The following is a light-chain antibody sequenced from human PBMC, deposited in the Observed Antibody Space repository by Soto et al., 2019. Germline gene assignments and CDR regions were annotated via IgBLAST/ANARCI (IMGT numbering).Light chain of an antibody. CDR1: QSLLHSDGYNY. V-gene: IGKV2-28*01. J-gene: IGKJ2*01. CDR2: LGS. Sequence: DIVMTQSPLSLPVTPGEPASISCRSSQSLLHSDGYNYLDWYLQKPGQSPQLLIYLGSNRASGVPDRFSGSGSGTDFTLKISRVEAEDVGVYYCMQTIQPAFTFGQGTKLEIK. CDR3: MQTIQPAFT.